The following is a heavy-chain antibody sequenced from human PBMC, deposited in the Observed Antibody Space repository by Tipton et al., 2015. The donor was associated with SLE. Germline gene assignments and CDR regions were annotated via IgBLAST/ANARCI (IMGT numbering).Heavy chain of an antibody. J-gene: IGHJ3*02. D-gene: IGHD4-17*01. CDR1: GYTFTSYW. V-gene: IGHV5-51*01. Sequence: QLVQSGPEVKKPGESLKISCRGSGYTFTSYWIGWVRQMPGKGLAWMGIIYPGDSDSRYSPSFQGQVTISADKSISTAYLQWSSLRTSDTAMYYCAGSRGDYGDYDAYDIWGQGTMVTVSS. CDR2: IYPGDSDS. CDR3: AGSRGDYGDYDAYDI.